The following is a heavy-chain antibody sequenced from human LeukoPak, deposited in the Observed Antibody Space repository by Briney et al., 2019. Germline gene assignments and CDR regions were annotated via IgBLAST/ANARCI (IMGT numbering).Heavy chain of an antibody. CDR2: IIPIFDTA. CDR3: ARRSPWMLALDY. CDR1: GGTFSSYA. V-gene: IGHV1-69*13. Sequence: SVKVSCTASGGTFSSYAISWVRQAPGQGLEWMGGIIPIFDTANYAQKFQGRVTITADESTSTAYMELSSLRSEDTAVYYCARRSPWMLALDYWGEGTLVTASS. J-gene: IGHJ4*02. D-gene: IGHD2-2*03.